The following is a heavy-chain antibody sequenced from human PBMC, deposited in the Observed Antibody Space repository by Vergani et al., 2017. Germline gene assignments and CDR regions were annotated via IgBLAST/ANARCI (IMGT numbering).Heavy chain of an antibody. J-gene: IGHJ1*01. CDR1: GGSISSSSYY. D-gene: IGHD2-2*01. CDR2: IYYSGST. CDR3: ARQGXDIVVVPATVYFQH. V-gene: IGHV4-39*01. Sequence: QVQLQESGPGLVRPSQTLCLTCTVSGGSISSSSYYWGWIRQPPGKGLEWIGSIYYSGSTYYNPSLKSRVTISVDTSKNQLSLKLSSVTAADTAVYYCARQGXDIVVVPATVYFQHWGQGTLVTVSS.